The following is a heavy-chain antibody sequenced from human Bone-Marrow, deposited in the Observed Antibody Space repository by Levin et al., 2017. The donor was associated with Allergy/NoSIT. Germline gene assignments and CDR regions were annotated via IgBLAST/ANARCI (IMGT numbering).Heavy chain of an antibody. J-gene: IGHJ4*02. Sequence: VASVKVSCKASGYTLNANYMHWVRQALGQGLEWMAWVDPNSGDTYYAQKFQGRVTVTRDTSINTAYMEMTGVASDDTAMYYCATDFPTGTSAFGYWGQGTLVTVSS. D-gene: IGHD4-17*01. CDR3: ATDFPTGTSAFGY. CDR2: VDPNSGDT. V-gene: IGHV1-2*02. CDR1: GYTLNANY.